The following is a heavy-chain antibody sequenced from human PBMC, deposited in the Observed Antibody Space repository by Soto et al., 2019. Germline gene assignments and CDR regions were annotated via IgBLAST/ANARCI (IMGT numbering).Heavy chain of an antibody. D-gene: IGHD3-22*01. CDR1: GYSFAGYW. Sequence: GESLKISCKGSGYSFAGYWITWVRQKPGKGLEWMGRTDPSDSQTYYSPSFRGHVTISVTKSITTVFLQWSSLRASDTAMYYCARQIYDSDTGPNFQYYFDTWGQGTPVTVSS. J-gene: IGHJ4*02. V-gene: IGHV5-10-1*01. CDR3: ARQIYDSDTGPNFQYYFDT. CDR2: TDPSDSQT.